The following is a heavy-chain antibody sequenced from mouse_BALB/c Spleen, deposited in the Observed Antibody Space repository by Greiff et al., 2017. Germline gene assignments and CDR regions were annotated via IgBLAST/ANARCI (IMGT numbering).Heavy chain of an antibody. Sequence: QVQLQQSGAELVRPGTSVKISCKASGYTFTNYWLGWVKQRPGHGLEWIGDIYPGGGYTNYNEKFKGKATLTADTSSSTAYMQLSSLTSEDSAVYVCARRVLRYYFDYWGQGTTLTVSA. CDR3: ARRVLRYYFDY. J-gene: IGHJ2*01. CDR2: IYPGGGYT. CDR1: GYTFTNYW. V-gene: IGHV1-63*02. D-gene: IGHD1-1*01.